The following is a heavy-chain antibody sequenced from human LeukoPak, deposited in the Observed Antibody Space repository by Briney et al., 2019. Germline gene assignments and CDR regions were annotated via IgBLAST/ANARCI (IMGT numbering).Heavy chain of an antibody. J-gene: IGHJ4*02. CDR1: DVSISNSIYY. V-gene: IGHV4-39*01. Sequence: SETLSLTCTVSDVSISNSIYYWGWIRQSPGKGLEWIGSVYYSGSTYYNPSFTSRVAMSVDTSKNQFSLKLNSMTAADTAVYYCARHVDYNASGTYYAVLDYWGQGTLVTVSS. D-gene: IGHD3-10*01. CDR2: VYYSGST. CDR3: ARHVDYNASGTYYAVLDY.